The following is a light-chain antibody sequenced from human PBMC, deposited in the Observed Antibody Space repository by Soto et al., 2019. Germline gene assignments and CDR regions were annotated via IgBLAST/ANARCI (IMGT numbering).Light chain of an antibody. V-gene: IGKV3-20*01. J-gene: IGKJ1*01. CDR1: QSVRYNY. CDR2: AAA. Sequence: EILLTQTPGTLSLSPGETATLSCRASQSVRYNYLAWYQQRPGQPPRLLIHAAASRASGIPDRFSGSGSGTEFTLTITGLQPDDFATYYCQQYNTYWTFGQGTKVDI. CDR3: QQYNTYWT.